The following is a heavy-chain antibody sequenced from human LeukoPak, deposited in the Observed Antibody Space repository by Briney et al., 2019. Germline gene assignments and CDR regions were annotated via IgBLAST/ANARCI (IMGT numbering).Heavy chain of an antibody. J-gene: IGHJ4*02. Sequence: EESLKISCKGSGYSFTSYWIGWVRQMPGKGLEWMGIIYPGDSGTRYSPSFQGQVTISADKSISTAYLQWSSLKASDTAMYYCARHESRDGYNFDYWGQGTLVTVSS. V-gene: IGHV5-51*01. CDR3: ARHESRDGYNFDY. CDR2: IYPGDSGT. D-gene: IGHD5-24*01. CDR1: GYSFTSYW.